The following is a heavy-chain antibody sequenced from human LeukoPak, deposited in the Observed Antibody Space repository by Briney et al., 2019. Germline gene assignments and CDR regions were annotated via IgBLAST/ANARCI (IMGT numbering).Heavy chain of an antibody. CDR1: GYSFTSYW. J-gene: IGHJ6*02. CDR3: ARQIKPYYDFWSGYYSGYYYYGMDV. CDR2: IYPGDSDT. D-gene: IGHD3-3*01. Sequence: GESLKISCKGSGYSFTSYWIGWVRQMPGKGLEWVGIIYPGDSDTRYSPSFQGQVTISADKSISTAYLQWSSLKASDTAMYYCARQIKPYYDFWSGYYSGYYYYGMDVWGQGTTVTVSS. V-gene: IGHV5-51*01.